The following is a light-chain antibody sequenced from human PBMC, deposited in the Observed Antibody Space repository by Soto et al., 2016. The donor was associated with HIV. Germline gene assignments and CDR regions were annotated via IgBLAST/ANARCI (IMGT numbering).Light chain of an antibody. Sequence: DIQMTQSPSSLSASVGDRVTITCRASQGISNYLAWYQQKAGKAPKLLISAASTLESGVPSRFRGSGSGTDFTLTITSLQPEDVATYYCQKXNGAPALTFGGGTKVGDQT. CDR1: QGISNY. V-gene: IGKV1-27*01. CDR2: AAS. CDR3: QKXNGAPALT. J-gene: IGKJ4*01.